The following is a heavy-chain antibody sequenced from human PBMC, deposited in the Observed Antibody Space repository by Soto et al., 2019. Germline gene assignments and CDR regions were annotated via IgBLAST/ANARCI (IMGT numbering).Heavy chain of an antibody. CDR3: ARRGSGSYYDY. D-gene: IGHD1-26*01. Sequence: EVQLLESGGGLVQPGGFLRLSCAGSGFTFSSYAMRWVRQAPVKGLEWVSAISGSGGSTYYADSVKGRFTISRDNSKNTLYLQMNSLRSEDTAVYYCARRGSGSYYDYWGQGTLVTVSS. CDR2: ISGSGGST. CDR1: GFTFSSYA. J-gene: IGHJ4*02. V-gene: IGHV3-23*01.